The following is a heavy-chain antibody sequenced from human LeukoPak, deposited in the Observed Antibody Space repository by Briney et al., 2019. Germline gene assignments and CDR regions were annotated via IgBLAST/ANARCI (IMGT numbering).Heavy chain of an antibody. J-gene: IGHJ6*04. V-gene: IGHV3-30*02. Sequence: GGSLRLSCAASGFTFSSYGMHWVRQAPGKGLEWVAFIRYDGSNKYYADSVKGRFTISRDNSKNTLYLQMNSLRAEDTAVYCCANTIYGDYGLDVWGKGTTVTISS. D-gene: IGHD4-17*01. CDR1: GFTFSSYG. CDR3: ANTIYGDYGLDV. CDR2: IRYDGSNK.